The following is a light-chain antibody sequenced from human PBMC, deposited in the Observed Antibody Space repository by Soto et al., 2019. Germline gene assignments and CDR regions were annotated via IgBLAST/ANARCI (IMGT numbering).Light chain of an antibody. CDR1: QTVSSW. CDR2: GAS. J-gene: IGKJ4*01. CDR3: QQIYTIPLT. V-gene: IGKV1-39*01. Sequence: SSCVGDRVTITCRASQTVSSWLAWYQQKPGKAPKLLIHGASTLQSGVPSRFSGSGAGTDFTLTISSLQPEDFASYYCQQIYTIPLTFGGGTKVDIK.